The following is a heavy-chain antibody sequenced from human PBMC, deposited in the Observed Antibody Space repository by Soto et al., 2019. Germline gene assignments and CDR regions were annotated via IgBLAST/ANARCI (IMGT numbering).Heavy chain of an antibody. CDR3: ARGLYYCDSSGYPGY. CDR2: ISSSGSTI. D-gene: IGHD3-22*01. J-gene: IGHJ4*02. CDR1: GFTFSDYY. V-gene: IGHV3-11*01. Sequence: GGSLILSCAASGFTFSDYYMSWIRQAPGKGLEWVSYISSSGSTIYYADSVKGRFTISRDNAKNSLYLQMNSLRAEDTAVYYCARGLYYCDSSGYPGYWGQGTLVTVSS.